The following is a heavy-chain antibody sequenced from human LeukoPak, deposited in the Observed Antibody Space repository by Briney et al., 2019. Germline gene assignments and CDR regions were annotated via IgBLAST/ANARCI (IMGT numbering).Heavy chain of an antibody. CDR2: INHSGST. D-gene: IGHD2-2*01. CDR1: GGSFSGYY. J-gene: IGHJ4*02. CDR3: ARGNGYCSSTSCLPFDY. V-gene: IGHV4-34*01. Sequence: PSETLSLTCAVYGGSFSGYYWSWIRQPPGKGLEWIGEINHSGSTNCNPSLKGRVTISVDTSKNQFSLKLSSVTAADTAVYYCARGNGYCSSTSCLPFDYWGQGTLVTVSS.